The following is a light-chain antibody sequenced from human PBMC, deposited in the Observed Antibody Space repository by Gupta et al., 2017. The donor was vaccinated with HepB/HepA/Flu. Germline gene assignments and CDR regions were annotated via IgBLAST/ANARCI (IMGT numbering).Light chain of an antibody. Sequence: SSMLTQPPSVSLAPGTTATITCGGDNIGNRAVHWYQQKPGQAPILIIYYNNDRPSGIPDRFSGSNSGNTATLTINRVEAGDEADYYCQVWDSSSNPWVFGGGTKLTVL. J-gene: IGLJ3*02. CDR1: NIGNRA. CDR3: QVWDSSSNPWV. V-gene: IGLV3-21*01. CDR2: YNN.